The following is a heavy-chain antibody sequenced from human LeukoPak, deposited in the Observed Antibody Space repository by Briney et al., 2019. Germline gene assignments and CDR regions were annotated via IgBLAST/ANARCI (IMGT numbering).Heavy chain of an antibody. J-gene: IGHJ6*03. CDR2: INHSGST. CDR3: AREDNWNDEYYYYMDV. V-gene: IGHV4-34*01. Sequence: SETLSLTCAVYGGSFSGYYWSWIRQPPGKGLEWIGEINHSGSTNYNPSLKSRVTISVDTSKNQFSLKLSSVTAADTAVYYCAREDNWNDEYYYYMDVRGKGTTVTVSS. CDR1: GGSFSGYY. D-gene: IGHD1-20*01.